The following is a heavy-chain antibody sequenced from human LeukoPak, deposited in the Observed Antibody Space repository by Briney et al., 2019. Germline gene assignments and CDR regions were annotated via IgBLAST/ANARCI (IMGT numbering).Heavy chain of an antibody. CDR2: IANDAKTT. CDR1: GFTFSIYG. D-gene: IGHD3-10*01. V-gene: IGHV3-30*18. J-gene: IGHJ5*02. CDR3: TKEGLPSGSSWSAWFDP. Sequence: GGSLRLSCAASGFTFSIYGTHWVRQAPGKGLEWVAVIANDAKTTYYADSVKGRFTISRDNSKNTFYLQMNSLRAEDTGVYYCTKEGLPSGSSWSAWFDPWGQGTLVTVSS.